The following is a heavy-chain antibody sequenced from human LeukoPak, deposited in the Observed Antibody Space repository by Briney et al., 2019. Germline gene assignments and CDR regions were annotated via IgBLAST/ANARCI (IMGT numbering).Heavy chain of an antibody. Sequence: SVKVSCKASGGTFSSYAISWGRQAPGQGLEWMGRIIPIFGIANYAQKFQGRVTITADKSTSTAYMELSSLRSEDTAVYYCATRHCSGGSCYSNYYYGMDVWGQGTTVTVSS. D-gene: IGHD2-15*01. V-gene: IGHV1-69*04. J-gene: IGHJ6*02. CDR3: ATRHCSGGSCYSNYYYGMDV. CDR1: GGTFSSYA. CDR2: IIPIFGIA.